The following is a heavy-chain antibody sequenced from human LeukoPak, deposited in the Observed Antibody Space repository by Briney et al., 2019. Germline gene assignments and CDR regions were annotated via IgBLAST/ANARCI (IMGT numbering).Heavy chain of an antibody. J-gene: IGHJ4*02. Sequence: SETLSLTCTVSGGSISSGGYYWNWIRQHPGKGLEWIGEINHSGSTNYNPSLKSRVTISVDTSKNQFSLKLSSVTAADTAVYYCARGFSYGYGYWGQGTLVTVSS. V-gene: IGHV4-39*07. D-gene: IGHD5-18*01. CDR2: INHSGST. CDR3: ARGFSYGYGY. CDR1: GGSISSGGYY.